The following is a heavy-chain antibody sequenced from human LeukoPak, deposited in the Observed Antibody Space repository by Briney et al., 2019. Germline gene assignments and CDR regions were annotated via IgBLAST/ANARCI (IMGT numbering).Heavy chain of an antibody. D-gene: IGHD3-10*01. CDR3: ARRRYYGSGSYYNVAAFDI. Sequence: SQTLSLTCTVSGGSISSGSYYWSWIRQPAGKGLEWIGRIYTSGSTNYNPSLKSRVTISVDTSKNQFSLKLSSVTAADTAVYYCARRRYYGSGSYYNVAAFDIWGQGTMVTVSS. CDR2: IYTSGST. CDR1: GGSISSGSYY. J-gene: IGHJ3*02. V-gene: IGHV4-61*02.